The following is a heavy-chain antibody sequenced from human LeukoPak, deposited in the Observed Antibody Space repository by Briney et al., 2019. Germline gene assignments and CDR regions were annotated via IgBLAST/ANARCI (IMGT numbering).Heavy chain of an antibody. V-gene: IGHV1-18*04. CDR3: ARDDLYYDSSGYYPTNWFDP. CDR1: GYTFTGYY. J-gene: IGHJ5*02. CDR2: ISAYNGNT. D-gene: IGHD3-22*01. Sequence: PRASVKVSCKASGYTFTGYYMHWVRQAPGQGLEWMGWISAYNGNTNYAQKLQGRVTMTTDTSTSTAYMELRSLRSDDTAVYYCARDDLYYDSSGYYPTNWFDPWGQGTLVTVSS.